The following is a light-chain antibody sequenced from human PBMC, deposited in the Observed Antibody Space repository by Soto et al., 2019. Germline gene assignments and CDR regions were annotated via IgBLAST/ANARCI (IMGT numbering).Light chain of an antibody. Sequence: QSVLTQPPSASGTPGQRITMSCSGSTSNIESHSVNWFQQVPGTAPKLLINTNNQRPSGVPDRFSGSKSGASASLAISGLQSEDEATYYCATWDDSRNGVFGTGTKVTVL. V-gene: IGLV1-44*01. CDR1: TSNIESHS. CDR3: ATWDDSRNGV. J-gene: IGLJ1*01. CDR2: TNN.